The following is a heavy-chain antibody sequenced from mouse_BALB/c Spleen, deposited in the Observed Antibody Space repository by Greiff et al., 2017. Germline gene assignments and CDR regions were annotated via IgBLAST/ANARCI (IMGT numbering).Heavy chain of an antibody. CDR2: ISDGGSYT. CDR3: ARDYDGSSPRYAMDY. J-gene: IGHJ4*01. CDR1: GFTFSDYY. V-gene: IGHV5-4*02. Sequence: EVMLVESGGGLVKPGGSLKLSCAASGFTFSDYYMYWVRQTPGKRLEWVATISDGGSYTYYPDSVKGRVTISRDNAKNNLYLQMRSLTSEDTAMYYCARDYDGSSPRYAMDYWGQGTSVTVSS. D-gene: IGHD1-1*01.